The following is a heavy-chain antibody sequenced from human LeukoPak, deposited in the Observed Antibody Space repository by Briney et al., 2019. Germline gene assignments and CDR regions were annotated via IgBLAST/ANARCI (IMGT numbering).Heavy chain of an antibody. CDR1: GFTFSSYA. J-gene: IGHJ4*02. D-gene: IGHD3-3*01. V-gene: IGHV3-15*01. CDR2: IKSKTDGGTT. CDR3: TATYYDFWSGEFDY. Sequence: GRSLRLSCAASGFTFSSYAMHWVRQAPGKGLEWVGRIKSKTDGGTTDYAAPVKGRFTISRDDSKNTLYLQMNSLKTEDTAVYYCTATYYDFWSGEFDYWGQGTLVTASS.